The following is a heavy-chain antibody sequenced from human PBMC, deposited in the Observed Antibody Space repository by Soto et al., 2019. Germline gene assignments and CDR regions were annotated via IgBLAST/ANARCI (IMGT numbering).Heavy chain of an antibody. CDR3: AKDLPGQLWFYH. CDR2: IGVTNDHT. CDR1: GFTFTSHA. D-gene: IGHD5-18*01. Sequence: EEQLLESGGGLVQPGGSLRLSCVGSGFTFTSHAMSWVRQAPGEGLEWVSSIGVTNDHTYYADSVRGRFTIFRDNSKNTLYLQMSSLRAEDTAVYYCAKDLPGQLWFYHWGHGTLVTDSS. J-gene: IGHJ4*01. V-gene: IGHV3-23*01.